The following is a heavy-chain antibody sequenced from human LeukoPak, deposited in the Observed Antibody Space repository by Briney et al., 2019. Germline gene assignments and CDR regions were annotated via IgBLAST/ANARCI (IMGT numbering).Heavy chain of an antibody. CDR3: ARAHPYYYDSSGYYGY. CDR2: INHSGST. D-gene: IGHD3-22*01. Sequence: SETLSLTCAVYGGSFSGYYWSWIRQPPGKGLEWIGEINHSGSTNYNPSLKSRVTISADTSKNQFSLKLSSVTAADTAVYYCARAHPYYYDSSGYYGYWGQGTLVTVSS. J-gene: IGHJ4*02. V-gene: IGHV4-34*01. CDR1: GGSFSGYY.